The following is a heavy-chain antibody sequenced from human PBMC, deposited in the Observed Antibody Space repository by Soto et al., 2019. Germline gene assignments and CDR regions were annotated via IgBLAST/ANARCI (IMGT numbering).Heavy chain of an antibody. CDR2: VYYTGST. CDR3: ARGVWGSYYCFDR. CDR1: GDSIGKYY. V-gene: IGHV4-59*01. J-gene: IGHJ4*02. D-gene: IGHD1-26*01. Sequence: QVQLQESGPGLVKPSETLSLTCSVSGDSIGKYYWSWLRQPPGKGLEGIGFVYYTGSTNYSPSLKSRVTISVDTSKNQFSLKMNSVTAADTGVYFCARGVWGSYYCFDRWGQGTLVTVSS.